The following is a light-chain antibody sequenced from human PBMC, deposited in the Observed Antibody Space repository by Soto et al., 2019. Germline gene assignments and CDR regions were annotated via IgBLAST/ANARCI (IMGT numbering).Light chain of an antibody. J-gene: IGKJ4*01. CDR3: QQYSAYPLT. CDR2: DAS. CDR1: QSISGY. Sequence: DIQMTQSPSTLYASVGDRVTIACRASQSISGYLAWYQRKPGKAPKLLIYDASNLETGVPSRFSGSGSGTEFTLTINSLQPDDCATYYCQQYSAYPLTFGGGTKVEIK. V-gene: IGKV1-5*01.